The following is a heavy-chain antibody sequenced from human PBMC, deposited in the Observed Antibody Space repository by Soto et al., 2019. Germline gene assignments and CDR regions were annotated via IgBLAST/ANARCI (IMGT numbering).Heavy chain of an antibody. Sequence: QITLKESGPTLVKPTQTLTLTCTFSGFSLSTGGESVGWIRQSPGKALEWVALIHWNDDKRYGPSLESRLTITKDTSKNQVVLTLTNMDPVDTATYFCAQRRGYGSGNFYFDFWGQGTLVTVSS. J-gene: IGHJ4*02. CDR3: AQRRGYGSGNFYFDF. CDR2: IHWNDDK. V-gene: IGHV2-5*01. CDR1: GFSLSTGGES. D-gene: IGHD3-10*01.